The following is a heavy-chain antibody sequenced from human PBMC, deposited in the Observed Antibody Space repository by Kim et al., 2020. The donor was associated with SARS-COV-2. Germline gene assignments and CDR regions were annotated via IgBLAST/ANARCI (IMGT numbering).Heavy chain of an antibody. D-gene: IGHD3-22*01. CDR1: GFTVSSNY. J-gene: IGHJ4*02. Sequence: GGSLRLSCAASGFTVSSNYMSWVRQAPGKGLEWVSVIYSGGSTYYADSVKGRFTISRHNSKNTLYLQMNSLRAEDTAVYYCARGRPYYYDSSGYYYDYWGQGTLVTVSS. CDR2: IYSGGST. CDR3: ARGRPYYYDSSGYYYDY. V-gene: IGHV3-53*04.